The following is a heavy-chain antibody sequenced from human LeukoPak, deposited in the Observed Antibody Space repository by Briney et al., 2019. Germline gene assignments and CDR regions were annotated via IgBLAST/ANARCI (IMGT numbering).Heavy chain of an antibody. Sequence: GGSLRLSCAASGFTVSSNYMSWVRQAPGKGLEWVSVIYSGGSTYYADSVKGRFTISRDNSKNTLYLQMNSLRAEDTAVYYCARDQGDSPFDYWGQGTLVTVSS. J-gene: IGHJ4*02. CDR1: GFTVSSNY. CDR3: ARDQGDSPFDY. V-gene: IGHV3-66*01. D-gene: IGHD3-16*01. CDR2: IYSGGST.